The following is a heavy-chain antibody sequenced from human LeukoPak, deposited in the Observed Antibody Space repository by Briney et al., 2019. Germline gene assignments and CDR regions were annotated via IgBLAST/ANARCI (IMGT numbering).Heavy chain of an antibody. Sequence: PSGTLSLTCAVSGGSISSSNWWSWVRQPPGKGLEWIGEIYHSGSTNYNPSLKSRVTISVDKSKNQFSLKLSSVTAADTAVYYCAREQSIAARPGSDAFDIWGQGTMVTVSS. CDR3: AREQSIAARPGSDAFDI. CDR1: GGSISSSNW. V-gene: IGHV4-4*02. D-gene: IGHD6-6*01. J-gene: IGHJ3*02. CDR2: IYHSGST.